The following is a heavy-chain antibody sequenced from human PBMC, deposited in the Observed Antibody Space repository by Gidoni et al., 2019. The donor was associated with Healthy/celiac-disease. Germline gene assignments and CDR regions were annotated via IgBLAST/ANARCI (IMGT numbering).Heavy chain of an antibody. Sequence: QVQLQQWGAGLLKPSETLSLTCAVYGGSFSGYYWSWIRQPPGKGLEWIGEINHSGSTNYNPSLKSRVTISVDTSKNQFSLKLSSVTAADTAVYYCARRGTGYYIGTDYWGQGTLVTVSS. CDR3: ARRGTGYYIGTDY. D-gene: IGHD3-3*01. J-gene: IGHJ4*02. CDR1: GGSFSGYY. V-gene: IGHV4-34*01. CDR2: INHSGST.